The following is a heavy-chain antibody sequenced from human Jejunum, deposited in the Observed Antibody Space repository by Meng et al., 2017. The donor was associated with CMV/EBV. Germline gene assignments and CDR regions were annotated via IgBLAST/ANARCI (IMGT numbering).Heavy chain of an antibody. J-gene: IGHJ3*02. CDR1: FRSYA. CDR3: ARDGGYSSRTSWYAAFDM. Sequence: FRSYAMSWFRQAPGKGLEWVSSINGGGGSTYYADSVKGRFTITRDNSKSTLYVQMNSLRAEDTAMYYCARDGGYSSRTSWYAAFDMWGQGTMVTVSS. CDR2: INGGGGST. V-gene: IGHV3-23*01. D-gene: IGHD2-2*01.